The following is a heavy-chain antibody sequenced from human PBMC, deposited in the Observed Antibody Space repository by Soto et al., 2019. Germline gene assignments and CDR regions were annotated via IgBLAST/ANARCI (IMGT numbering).Heavy chain of an antibody. Sequence: LSLTCTVSGGSISSSSYYWGWIRQPPGKGLEWIGSIYYSGSTYYNPSLKSRVTISVDTSKNQFSLKLSSVTAADTAVYYCARLVVTSHTFDYWGQGTLVTVSS. D-gene: IGHD2-21*02. CDR3: ARLVVTSHTFDY. CDR1: GGSISSSSYY. CDR2: IYYSGST. V-gene: IGHV4-39*01. J-gene: IGHJ4*02.